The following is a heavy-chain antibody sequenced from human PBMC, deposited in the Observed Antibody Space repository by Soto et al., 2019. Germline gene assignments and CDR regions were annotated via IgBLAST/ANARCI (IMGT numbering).Heavy chain of an antibody. D-gene: IGHD4-17*01. CDR2: IDTDGSRK. Sequence: EVQLVESGGGLVQPGGSLRLSCAASGFNFITYWMYWVRQAPGKGLEWVANIDTDGSRKNYVDSVKGRFIISRDNAKNSLFLQMNSLRADDTAVYYCGRVPLDGNYANGVDVWGQGTTVTVSS. J-gene: IGHJ6*02. V-gene: IGHV3-7*03. CDR3: GRVPLDGNYANGVDV. CDR1: GFNFITYW.